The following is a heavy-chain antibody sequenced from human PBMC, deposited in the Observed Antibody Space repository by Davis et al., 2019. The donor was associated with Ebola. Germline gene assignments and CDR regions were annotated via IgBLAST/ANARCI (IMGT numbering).Heavy chain of an antibody. D-gene: IGHD2/OR15-2a*01. CDR1: GGSIRSYY. Sequence: MPSETLSLTCTVSGGSIRSYYWSWIRQPPGKGLEWIGYLYYSGSTHYNPSLKSRVTISVDTSKNQFSLKLSSVTAADTAVYYCARSPFPGGIDYWGQGTLVTVSS. CDR3: ARSPFPGGIDY. J-gene: IGHJ4*02. V-gene: IGHV4-59*01. CDR2: LYYSGST.